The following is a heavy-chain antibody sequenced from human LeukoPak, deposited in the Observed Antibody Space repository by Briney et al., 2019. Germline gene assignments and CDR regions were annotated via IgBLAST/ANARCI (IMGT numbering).Heavy chain of an antibody. CDR1: GGSINSYY. CDR3: ARGLRGFNYGRGGKNWFDP. Sequence: SSETLSLTCTVSGGSINSYYWSWIRQPPGKGLEWIGYIYYSGSTNYNPSLKSRVTISVDTSKNHFSLKLSSVTAADTAVYYCARGLRGFNYGRGGKNWFDPWGQGTLVTVSS. V-gene: IGHV4-59*01. J-gene: IGHJ5*02. CDR2: IYYSGST. D-gene: IGHD5-18*01.